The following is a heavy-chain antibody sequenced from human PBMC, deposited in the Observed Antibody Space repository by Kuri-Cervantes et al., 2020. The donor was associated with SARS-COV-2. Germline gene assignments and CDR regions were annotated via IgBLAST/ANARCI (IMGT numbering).Heavy chain of an antibody. CDR1: GGSISSTSYY. V-gene: IGHV4-39*07. Sequence: GSLRLSCTVSGGSISSTSYYWGWIRQSPGKGLEWIGSIFYSGSTFYNPSLKSRLTISVDTSKNQFSLKLNSVTAADTAVYYCAREGAYYYDSSGYFDYWGQGALVTVSS. J-gene: IGHJ4*02. CDR3: AREGAYYYDSSGYFDY. D-gene: IGHD3-22*01. CDR2: IFYSGST.